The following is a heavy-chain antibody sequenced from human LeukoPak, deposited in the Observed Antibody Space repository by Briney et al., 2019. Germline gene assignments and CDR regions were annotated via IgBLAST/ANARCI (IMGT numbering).Heavy chain of an antibody. CDR1: GFTFSSSW. V-gene: IGHV3-7*01. CDR3: ARIGY. CDR2: LKQDGSEK. Sequence: HPGGSLRLSCAASGFTFSSSWMTWVRQAPGKGLEWVASLKQDGSEKYYVDSVKGRFTIYRDNAKNSLSLQMNSLRADDTAVYYCARIGYWGQGTLVTVSS. J-gene: IGHJ4*02.